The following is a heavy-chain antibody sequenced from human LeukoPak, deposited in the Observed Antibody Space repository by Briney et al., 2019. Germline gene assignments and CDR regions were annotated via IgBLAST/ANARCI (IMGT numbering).Heavy chain of an antibody. J-gene: IGHJ6*03. CDR2: IYYSGST. V-gene: IGHV4-59*01. CDR1: GGSISSYY. Sequence: PSETLSLTCTVSGGSISSYYWSWIRQPPGKGLEWIGYIYYSGSTNYNPSLKSRVTISVDTSKNQFSLKLSSVTAADTAVYYCARIVVPAEAYYHYYMDVWGKGTTVTVSS. D-gene: IGHD2-2*01. CDR3: ARIVVPAEAYYHYYMDV.